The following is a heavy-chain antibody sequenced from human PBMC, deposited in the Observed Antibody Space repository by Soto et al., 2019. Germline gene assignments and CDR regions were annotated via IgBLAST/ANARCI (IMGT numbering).Heavy chain of an antibody. V-gene: IGHV1-18*01. Sequence: QVQLVQSGAEVKKPGASVKVSCKASGYTFTSYGISWVRQAPGQGLEWMGWISAYNGNTNYAQKLQGRVTMTTDTSTSPAYMELRSLRSDDTAVYYCARLYCSGGSCYSRRLYYFDYWGQGTLVTVSS. CDR3: ARLYCSGGSCYSRRLYYFDY. CDR2: ISAYNGNT. J-gene: IGHJ4*02. CDR1: GYTFTSYG. D-gene: IGHD2-15*01.